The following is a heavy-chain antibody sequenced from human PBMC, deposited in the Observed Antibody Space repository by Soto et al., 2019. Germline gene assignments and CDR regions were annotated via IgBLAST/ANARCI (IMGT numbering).Heavy chain of an antibody. CDR3: AREAAAGKRDAFDI. CDR2: IIPIFGTA. Sequence: QVQLVQSGAEVKKPGSSVKVSCKASGGTFSSYAISWVRQAPGQGLEWMGGIIPIFGTANYAQKFQGRVTXXAXEXXSTAYMELSSLRSEDTAVYYCAREAAAGKRDAFDIWGQGTMVTVSS. CDR1: GGTFSSYA. J-gene: IGHJ3*02. D-gene: IGHD6-13*01. V-gene: IGHV1-69*12.